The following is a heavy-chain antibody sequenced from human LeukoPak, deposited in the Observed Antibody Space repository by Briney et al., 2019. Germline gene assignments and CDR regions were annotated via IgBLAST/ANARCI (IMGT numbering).Heavy chain of an antibody. CDR3: ARAWRSRDWFDP. Sequence: GRSLRLSCAASGFTFSGYAMHWVRQAPGKGLEWVAVISYDGSNKYYADSVKGRFTISRDNSKNTLYLQMNSLRAEDTAVYYCARAWRSRDWFDPWGQGTLVTVSS. CDR2: ISYDGSNK. V-gene: IGHV3-30*04. CDR1: GFTFSGYA. J-gene: IGHJ5*02. D-gene: IGHD5-24*01.